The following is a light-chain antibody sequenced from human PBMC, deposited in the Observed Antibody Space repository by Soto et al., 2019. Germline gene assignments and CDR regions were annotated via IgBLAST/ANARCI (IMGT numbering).Light chain of an antibody. CDR2: GAS. Sequence: EIVLTQSPGTLSLSPGESATLSCRASQSVSSSQVAWYQQKPGQAPRLLIYGASSRATGFPDRFSGVGSETDFTLRISRLEPEDFAVYYCQQYATSPLTFGQGTKLEIK. J-gene: IGKJ2*01. CDR1: QSVSSSQ. V-gene: IGKV3-20*01. CDR3: QQYATSPLT.